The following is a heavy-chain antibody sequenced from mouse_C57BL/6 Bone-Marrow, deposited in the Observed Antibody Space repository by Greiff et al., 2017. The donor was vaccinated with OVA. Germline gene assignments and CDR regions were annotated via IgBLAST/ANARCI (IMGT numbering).Heavy chain of an antibody. CDR3: ARRGLRRAWFAY. D-gene: IGHD2-4*01. CDR2: INPNNGGT. CDR1: GYTFTDYN. Sequence: VQLKESGPELVKPGASVKIPCKASGYTFTDYNMDWVKQSHGKSLEWIGDINPNNGGTIYNQKFKGKATLTVDKSSSTAYMELRSLTSEDTAVYYCARRGLRRAWFAYWGQGTLVTVSA. V-gene: IGHV1-18*01. J-gene: IGHJ3*01.